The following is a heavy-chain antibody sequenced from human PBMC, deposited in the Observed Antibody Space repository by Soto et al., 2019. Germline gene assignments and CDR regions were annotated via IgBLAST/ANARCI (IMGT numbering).Heavy chain of an antibody. Sequence: QVQLVESGGGVVQPGRSLRLSCAASGYVFNHYGLHSVRQAPGKGLEWLTLTSYDGSNKQYADSVKGRFTISRDASKNTVYLKMFSLRVDGTAVYSCARWGGSRSSGSYIDHWGQGTLVTVSS. D-gene: IGHD3-10*01. CDR1: GYVFNHYG. CDR3: ARWGGSRSSGSYIDH. CDR2: TSYDGSNK. J-gene: IGHJ4*02. V-gene: IGHV3-33*01.